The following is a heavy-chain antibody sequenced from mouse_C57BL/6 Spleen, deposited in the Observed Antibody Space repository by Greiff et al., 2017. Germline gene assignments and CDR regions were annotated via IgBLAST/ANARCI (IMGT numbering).Heavy chain of an antibody. CDR1: GYAFTNYL. V-gene: IGHV1-54*01. CDR3: ARGSTTVRFAY. CDR2: INPGSGGT. J-gene: IGHJ3*01. Sequence: VQLVESGAELVRPGTSVKVSCKASGYAFTNYLIEWVKQRPGQGLEWIGVINPGSGGTNYNEKFKGKATLTADKSSSTAYMQLSSLTSEDSAVYFCARGSTTVRFAYWGQGTLVTVSA. D-gene: IGHD1-1*01.